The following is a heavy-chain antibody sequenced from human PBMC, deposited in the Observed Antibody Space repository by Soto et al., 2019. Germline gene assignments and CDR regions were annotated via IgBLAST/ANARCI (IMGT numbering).Heavy chain of an antibody. CDR2: VYYSGST. Sequence: SETLSLTCTVSGGSISSYYWSWIRQPPGKGLEWIGYVYYSGSTNYNPSLKSRVTISVDTSKNQFSLKLSSVTAADTAVYYCARDGPHYSPYYSYMYAWGQGAALPVSS. CDR3: ARDGPHYSPYYSYMYA. J-gene: IGHJ6*03. D-gene: IGHD3-10*01. CDR1: GGSISSYY. V-gene: IGHV4-59*01.